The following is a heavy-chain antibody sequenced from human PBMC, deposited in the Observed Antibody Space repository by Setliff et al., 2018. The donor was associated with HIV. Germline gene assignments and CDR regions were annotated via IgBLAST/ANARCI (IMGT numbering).Heavy chain of an antibody. CDR1: GGSISSDDYY. V-gene: IGHV3-7*01. CDR2: INQDGTAT. D-gene: IGHD3-3*01. CDR3: ARHPYGVFDY. Sequence: ETLSLTCTVSGGSISSDDYYWNWVRQAPGKGLEWVANINQDGTATFYVDSVQGRFTISRDNAQNSLYLQLNSLRAEDTGVYHCARHPYGVFDYWGQGTLVTSPQ. J-gene: IGHJ4*02.